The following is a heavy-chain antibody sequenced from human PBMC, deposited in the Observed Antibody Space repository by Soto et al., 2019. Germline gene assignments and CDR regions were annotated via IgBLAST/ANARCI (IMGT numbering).Heavy chain of an antibody. CDR2: IIPILGIA. CDR3: ARRLGGSYGWYYFDY. J-gene: IGHJ4*02. V-gene: IGHV1-69*02. D-gene: IGHD1-26*01. CDR1: GGTFSSYT. Sequence: QVQLVQSGAEVKKPGSSVKVSCKASGGTFSSYTISWVRQAPGQGLEWMGRIIPILGIANYAQKFQGRVTITADKSTSTDYMELSSLRSEDTAVYYCARRLGGSYGWYYFDYWGQGTLVTVSS.